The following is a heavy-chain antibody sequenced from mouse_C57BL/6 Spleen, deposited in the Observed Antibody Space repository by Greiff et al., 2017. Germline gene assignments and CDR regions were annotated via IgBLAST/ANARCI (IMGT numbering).Heavy chain of an antibody. CDR1: GFSLTSYG. CDR3: ARRRAYYSNSYYAMDY. CDR2: IWSGGST. V-gene: IGHV2-2*01. D-gene: IGHD2-5*01. J-gene: IGHJ4*01. Sequence: QVQLQQSGPGLVQPSQRLSITCTVSGFSLTSYGVHWVRQSPGKGLEWLGVIWSGGSTDYNAAFISRLSISKDNSKSQVFFKMNSLQADDTAIYYCARRRAYYSNSYYAMDYWGQGTSVTVSS.